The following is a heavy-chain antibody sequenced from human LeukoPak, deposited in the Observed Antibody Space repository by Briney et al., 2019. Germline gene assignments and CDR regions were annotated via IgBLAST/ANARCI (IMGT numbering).Heavy chain of an antibody. V-gene: IGHV3-21*01. D-gene: IGHD6-13*01. Sequence: GGSLRLSCAASGFTFSSYNMNWVRQAPGKGLEWVSAISSSGTYIYYADSLKGRFTISRDNAKNSLFLQMNSLRAEDTAVYYCAKRGIAAAASFDYWGQGTLVTVSS. CDR2: ISSSGTYI. J-gene: IGHJ4*02. CDR1: GFTFSSYN. CDR3: AKRGIAAAASFDY.